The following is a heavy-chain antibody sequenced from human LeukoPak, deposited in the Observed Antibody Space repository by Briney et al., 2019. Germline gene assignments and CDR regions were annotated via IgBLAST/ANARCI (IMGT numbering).Heavy chain of an antibody. CDR3: AREITIFEVVIGD. J-gene: IGHJ4*02. CDR2: IYTSGST. V-gene: IGHV4-61*02. D-gene: IGHD3-3*01. Sequence: SQTLSLTCTVSGGSISSGSYYWSWIRQPAGKGLEWIGRIYTSGSTNYNPSLKSRVTISVDTSKNQFSLKLSSVTAADTAVYYCAREITIFEVVIGDWGQGTLVTVSS. CDR1: GGSISSGSYY.